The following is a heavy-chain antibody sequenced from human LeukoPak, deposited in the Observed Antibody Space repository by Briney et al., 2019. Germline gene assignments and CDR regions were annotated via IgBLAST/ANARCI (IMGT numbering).Heavy chain of an antibody. V-gene: IGHV3-23*01. CDR3: AKGIAVAGTLDY. J-gene: IGHJ4*02. CDR2: ISGSGGST. D-gene: IGHD6-19*01. Sequence: QSGGSLRLSCAASGFTFSSYAMSWVRQAPGKGLEWVSAISGSGGSTYYADSVKGRFTISRDNSKNSLYLQMNSLRTEDTALYYCAKGIAVAGTLDYWGQGTLVTVSS. CDR1: GFTFSSYA.